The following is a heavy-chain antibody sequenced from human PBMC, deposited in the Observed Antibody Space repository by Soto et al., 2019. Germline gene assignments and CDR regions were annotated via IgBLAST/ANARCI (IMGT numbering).Heavy chain of an antibody. V-gene: IGHV1-69*13. D-gene: IGHD3-22*01. Sequence: SVKVSCKASGGTFSSYAISWVRQAPGQGLEWMGGIIPIFGTANYAQKFQGRVTITADESTSTAYMELSSLRSEDTAVYYCAAYYDSSGYYFTARYWGQGTLVTVSS. J-gene: IGHJ4*02. CDR1: GGTFSSYA. CDR2: IIPIFGTA. CDR3: AAYYDSSGYYFTARY.